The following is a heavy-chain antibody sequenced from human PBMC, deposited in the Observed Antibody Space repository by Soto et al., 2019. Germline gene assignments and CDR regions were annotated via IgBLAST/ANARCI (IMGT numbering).Heavy chain of an antibody. J-gene: IGHJ6*02. CDR2: ISYSGATI. D-gene: IGHD2-15*01. V-gene: IGHV3-48*02. CDR1: GFTFSSCG. CDR3: ARCSRNSCFSYGVDV. Sequence: PGGSLRLSCAASGFTFSSCGMNWVRQAPGKGLEWISHISYSGATIYYADSVRGRFTISRDNAKDSLYLQMSNLRDEDTAVYFCARCSRNSCFSYGVDVWGQGATVTVSS.